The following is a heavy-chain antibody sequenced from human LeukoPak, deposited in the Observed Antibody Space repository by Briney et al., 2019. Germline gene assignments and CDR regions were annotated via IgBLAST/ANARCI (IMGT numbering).Heavy chain of an antibody. CDR3: AKEGRSLQTY. CDR2: IKEDGTET. V-gene: IGHV3-7*03. D-gene: IGHD4-11*01. CDR1: GFMFSSNW. J-gene: IGHJ4*02. Sequence: GGSLRLSCAASGFMFSSNWMSWVRLAPGKGLEWVANIKEDGTETYYVDSVKGRFTISRDNAKNSMYLQMNSLRVEDTAVYYCAKEGRSLQTYWGQGTLVTVSS.